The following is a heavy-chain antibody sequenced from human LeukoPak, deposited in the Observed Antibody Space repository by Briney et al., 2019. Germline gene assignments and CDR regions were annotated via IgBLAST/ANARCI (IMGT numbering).Heavy chain of an antibody. CDR2: INSDGSST. D-gene: IGHD4-17*01. J-gene: IGHJ5*02. Sequence: GRSLRLSCAASGFTFSSYWMHWVRQAPGKGLVWVSRINSDGSSTSYADSVKGRFTISRDNAKNTLYLQMNSLRAEDTAVYYCARAKVPYGDYYGFDPWGQGTLVTVSS. CDR1: GFTFSSYW. CDR3: ARAKVPYGDYYGFDP. V-gene: IGHV3-74*01.